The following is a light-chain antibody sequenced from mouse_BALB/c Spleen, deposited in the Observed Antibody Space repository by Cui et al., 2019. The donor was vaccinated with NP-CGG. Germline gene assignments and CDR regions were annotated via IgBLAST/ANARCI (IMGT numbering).Light chain of an antibody. CDR1: TGAVTTSNY. J-gene: IGLJ1*01. CDR3: ALWYGNHWV. CDR2: GTN. Sequence: ALVTQESPLTTSPGETVTLTCRSSTGAVTTSNYANWVQEKPDHLFTGLIGGTNNRAPGVPARFSGSLIGDKAALTITGAQTEDEAMYFCALWYGNHWVFGGGTKLTVL. V-gene: IGLV1*01.